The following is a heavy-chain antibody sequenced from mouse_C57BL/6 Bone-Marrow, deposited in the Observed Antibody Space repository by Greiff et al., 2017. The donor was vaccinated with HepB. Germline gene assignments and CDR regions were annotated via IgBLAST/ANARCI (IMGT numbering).Heavy chain of an antibody. J-gene: IGHJ3*01. CDR1: GFNIKDYY. CDR2: IDPEDGET. CDR3: ASYLRRFAY. V-gene: IGHV14-2*01. Sequence: VQLQQSGAELVKPGASVKLSCTASGFNIKDYYMHWVKQRTEQGLEWIGRIDPEDGETKYAPKFQCKTTITADTSSNTAYLQLSSLTSEDTAVYYCASYLRRFAYWGQGTLVTVSA. D-gene: IGHD2-12*01.